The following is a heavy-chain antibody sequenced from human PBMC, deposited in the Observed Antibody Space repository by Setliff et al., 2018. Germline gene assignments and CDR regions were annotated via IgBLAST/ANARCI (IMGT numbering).Heavy chain of an antibody. J-gene: IGHJ6*03. CDR3: ARSSYYASGNSHNYYMDV. CDR2: IDYSGST. CDR1: GGSISSYY. D-gene: IGHD3-10*01. Sequence: SETLSLTCTVSGGSISSYYWSWIRQPPGKGLEWIGYIDYSGSTNYNPSLKGRVTMTSDTSRNQLSLKLTSVSAADTAIYYCARSSYYASGNSHNYYMDVWGKGTAVTVSS. V-gene: IGHV4-59*08.